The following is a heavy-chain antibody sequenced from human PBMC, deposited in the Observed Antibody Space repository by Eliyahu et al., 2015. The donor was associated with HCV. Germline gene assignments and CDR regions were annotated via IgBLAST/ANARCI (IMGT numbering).Heavy chain of an antibody. J-gene: IGHJ3*02. CDR1: GFTXXXYT. CDR2: ISRSGDYI. V-gene: IGHV3-21*01. Sequence: EVQVVESGGGLVXPGGSXRLTXVASGFTXXXYTXTWVRQAPGKGLEWXSSISRSGDYIYYGDSVKGRFTISRDNAENSLSLEMNSLRDEDTAIYYCAREPHGDGGTYYGAFDIWGQGTLVTVSS. D-gene: IGHD1-26*01. CDR3: AREPHGDGGTYYGAFDI.